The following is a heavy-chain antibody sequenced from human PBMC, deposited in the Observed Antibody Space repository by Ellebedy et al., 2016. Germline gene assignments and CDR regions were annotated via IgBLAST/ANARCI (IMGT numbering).Heavy chain of an antibody. CDR2: ISDDGSEK. D-gene: IGHD1/OR15-1a*01. V-gene: IGHV3-30*13. CDR1: GFTFSRFG. Sequence: GESLKISXAASGFTFSRFGIHWVRQAPGKGLEWVALISDDGSEKYYTDSVKGRFTISRDNSKIRVFLQLNSLRVEDTAVYYCAKVRFPDFVNNNAMDVWGQGTTVTVSS. CDR3: AKVRFPDFVNNNAMDV. J-gene: IGHJ6*02.